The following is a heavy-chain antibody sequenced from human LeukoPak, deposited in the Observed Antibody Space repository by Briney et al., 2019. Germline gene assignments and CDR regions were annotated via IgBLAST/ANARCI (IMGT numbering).Heavy chain of an antibody. D-gene: IGHD6-19*01. V-gene: IGHV1-18*01. CDR3: ARRVAGSGWEYYFDY. CDR2: ISAYNGNT. J-gene: IGHJ4*02. CDR1: GYTFTSYG. Sequence: ASVNVSCKASGYTFTSYGISWVRQAPGQGLEWMGWISAYNGNTNYAQKLQGRVTMTTDTSTSTAYMELRSLRSDDTAVYYCARRVAGSGWEYYFDYWGQGTLVTVSS.